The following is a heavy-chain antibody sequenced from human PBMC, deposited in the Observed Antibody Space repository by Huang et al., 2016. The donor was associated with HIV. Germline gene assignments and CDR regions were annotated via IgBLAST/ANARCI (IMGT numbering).Heavy chain of an antibody. CDR2: VDDSGTT. J-gene: IGHJ5*02. CDR3: VRDQGRLAVGGIDNWFDP. V-gene: IGHV4-59*02. D-gene: IGHD6-19*01. CDR1: GDSVSSHY. Sequence: QVRLQESGPGLVKPSETLSLSCTVSGDSVSSHYWGWIRHPPGKGLEWIGTVDDSGTTKYTPGLKRRITRSVDTSKNGFSLNITSVSAADTAMYFCVRDQGRLAVGGIDNWFDPWGQGALVTVSS.